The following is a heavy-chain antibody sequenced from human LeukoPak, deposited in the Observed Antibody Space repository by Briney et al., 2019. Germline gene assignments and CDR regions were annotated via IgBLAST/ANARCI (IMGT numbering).Heavy chain of an antibody. V-gene: IGHV3-7*01. CDR3: TRNSGWYRLDY. D-gene: IGHD6-19*01. CDR1: GFTFSTYW. Sequence: GGSLRLSCTASGFTFSTYWMTWVRQAPGKGLEWVANIKEDGSEKGYADSAKGRFTISRDNAKNSLYLQMNSLRVDDTAVYYCTRNSGWYRLDYWGQGTLVTVPS. CDR2: IKEDGSEK. J-gene: IGHJ4*02.